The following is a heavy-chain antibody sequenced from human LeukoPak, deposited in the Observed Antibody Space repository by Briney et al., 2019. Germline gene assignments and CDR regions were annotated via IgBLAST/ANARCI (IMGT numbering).Heavy chain of an antibody. Sequence: SQTPSLTCAIYEDRVSSNSVTWNWIRQSPSRGLEWLGRTYYRSTWYNDYAVSVRGRITVNPDTSKNQFSLHLNSVTPEDTAVYYCARRLTQYDCFDPWGQGILVTVSS. D-gene: IGHD2-2*01. CDR2: TYYRSTWYN. CDR3: ARRLTQYDCFDP. J-gene: IGHJ5*02. V-gene: IGHV6-1*01. CDR1: EDRVSSNSVT.